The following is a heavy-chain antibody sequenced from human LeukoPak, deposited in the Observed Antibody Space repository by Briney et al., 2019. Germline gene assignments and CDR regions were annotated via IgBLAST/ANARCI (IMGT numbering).Heavy chain of an antibody. CDR3: ARSDPQYYYDSSGYSYPLEFFQH. J-gene: IGHJ1*01. CDR1: GFTFSSYS. CDR2: ISSSSSYI. D-gene: IGHD3-22*01. V-gene: IGHV3-21*01. Sequence: PGGSLRLSCAASGFTFSSYSMNWVRQAPGKRLEWVSSISSSSSYIYYADSVKGRFTISRDNAKNSLYLQMNSLRGEDTAVYYCARSDPQYYYDSSGYSYPLEFFQHWGQGTLVTVSS.